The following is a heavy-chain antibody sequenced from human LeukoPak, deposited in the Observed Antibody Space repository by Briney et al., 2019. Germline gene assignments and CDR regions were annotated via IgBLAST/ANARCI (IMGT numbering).Heavy chain of an antibody. J-gene: IGHJ4*02. Sequence: PGGSLRLSCAASGFTFSSYGMHWVRQAPGKGLEWVAVIWYDGSNKYYADSVKGRSTISRDNSKNTLYLQMNSLRAEDTAVYYCALSIAARPHYFDYWGQGTLVTVSS. CDR3: ALSIAARPHYFDY. CDR1: GFTFSSYG. D-gene: IGHD6-6*01. V-gene: IGHV3-33*01. CDR2: IWYDGSNK.